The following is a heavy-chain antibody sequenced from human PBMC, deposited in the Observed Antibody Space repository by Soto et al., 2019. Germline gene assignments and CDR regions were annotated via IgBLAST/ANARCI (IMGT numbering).Heavy chain of an antibody. Sequence: PSETLSLTCAVSGDPISSSHWWSWVRQTPGKGLEWIGEIYHSGSINYNPSLKSRVIISADRSKNQFSLRLSSVTAADTAVYYCATSQLGEYFDYWGQGTLVTVPQ. CDR2: IYHSGSI. V-gene: IGHV4-4*02. D-gene: IGHD1-26*01. CDR3: ATSQLGEYFDY. J-gene: IGHJ4*02. CDR1: GDPISSSHW.